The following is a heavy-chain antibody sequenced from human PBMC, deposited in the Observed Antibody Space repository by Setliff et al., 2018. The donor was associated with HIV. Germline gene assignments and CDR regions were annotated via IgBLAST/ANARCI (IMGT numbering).Heavy chain of an antibody. CDR3: ARSPLHGGSDYHIES. CDR1: GYIFTYRY. CDR2: ITPYNGNT. J-gene: IGHJ4*02. V-gene: IGHV1-45*02. Sequence: ASVKVSCKASGYIFTYRYLHWVRQAPGQALEWMGWITPYNGNTNYAQKFQERVTITRDTSLNPVYMELRSLRSEATAIYYCARSPLHGGSDYHIESWGQGTPVTVSA. D-gene: IGHD4-17*01.